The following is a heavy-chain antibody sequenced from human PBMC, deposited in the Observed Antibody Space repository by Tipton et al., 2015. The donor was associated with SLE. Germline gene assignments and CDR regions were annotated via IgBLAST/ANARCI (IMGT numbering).Heavy chain of an antibody. CDR1: GYSISSGYY. Sequence: TLSLTCAVSGYSISSGYYWGWIRQPPRKGLEWIWCIYHSGSTYYNPSPKSRVTISVDTSKNQFSLKLSSVTAADTAVYYCARKVNDYYYGMDVWGQGTTVTVSS. V-gene: IGHV4-38-2*01. CDR2: IYHSGST. CDR3: ARKVNDYYYGMDV. D-gene: IGHD4-23*01. J-gene: IGHJ6*02.